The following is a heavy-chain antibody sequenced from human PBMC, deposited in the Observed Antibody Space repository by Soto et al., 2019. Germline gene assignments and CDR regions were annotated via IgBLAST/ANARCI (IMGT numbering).Heavy chain of an antibody. V-gene: IGHV5-10-1*01. CDR1: GYSFTSYW. D-gene: IGHD5-12*01. CDR3: ARHDTPRGYNVGAAFDI. CDR2: IDPSDSYT. J-gene: IGHJ3*02. Sequence: EVQLVQSGAEVKKPGESLRISCKGSGYSFTSYWISWVRQMPGKGLEWMGRIDPSDSYTNYSPSFQGHVTISADKSISTAYLQWSSLKASDTAMYYCARHDTPRGYNVGAAFDIWGQGTMVTVSS.